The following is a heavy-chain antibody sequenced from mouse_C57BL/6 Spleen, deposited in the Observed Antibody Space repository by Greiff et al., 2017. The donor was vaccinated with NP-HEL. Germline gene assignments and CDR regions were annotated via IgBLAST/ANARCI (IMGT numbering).Heavy chain of an antibody. CDR1: GYTFTSYW. Sequence: QVQLKQPGAELVMPGASVKLSCKASGYTFTSYWMHWVKQRPGRGLEWIGEIDPSDSYTNYNQKFKGKSTLTVDKSSSTAYMQLSSLTSEDSAVYYCARKGYDGAMDYWGQGTSVTVSS. D-gene: IGHD2-2*01. CDR2: IDPSDSYT. J-gene: IGHJ4*01. CDR3: ARKGYDGAMDY. V-gene: IGHV1-69*01.